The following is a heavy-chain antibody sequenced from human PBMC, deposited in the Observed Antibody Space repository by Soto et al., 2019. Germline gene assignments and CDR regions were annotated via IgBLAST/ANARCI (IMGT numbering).Heavy chain of an antibody. V-gene: IGHV3-21*01. CDR3: ASGYYDRIGCYCDY. J-gene: IGHJ4*02. D-gene: IGHD3-22*01. CDR1: GFIFSSYS. Sequence: PAVSLRLSCADSGFIFSSYSMNWVRQAPGKGLEWVSSISSSSSYIYYADSVKGRFTISRDNAKNSVYLQMNSLRAEDTAVYYCASGYYDRIGCYCDYWGQGISVTVPS. CDR2: ISSSSSYI.